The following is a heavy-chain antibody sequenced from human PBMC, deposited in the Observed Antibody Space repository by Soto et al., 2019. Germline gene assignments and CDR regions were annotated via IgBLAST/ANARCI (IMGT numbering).Heavy chain of an antibody. J-gene: IGHJ4*02. Sequence: EVQLVESGGGLVQPGGSLRLSCAASGFTFSTYSMNWVRQAPGKGLEWLSYISSRSTIYYADSVKGRFTISRDNAKNSLYLQMNSLRDEDTAVYYCARATDYWGQGTLVTVSS. CDR2: ISSRSTI. CDR1: GFTFSTYS. V-gene: IGHV3-48*02. CDR3: ARATDY.